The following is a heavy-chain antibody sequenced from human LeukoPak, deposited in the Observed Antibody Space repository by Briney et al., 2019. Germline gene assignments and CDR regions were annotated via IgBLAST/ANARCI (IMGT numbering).Heavy chain of an antibody. CDR1: GFTFSSYS. D-gene: IGHD2-2*01. V-gene: IGHV3-21*01. Sequence: PGGSLRLSCAASGFTFSSYSMNWVRQAPGKGLEWVSSISSSSSYIYYADSVKGRFTISRDNAKNSLYLQMNSLRAEDTAVYYCARTGGYCSSTSCYPYAFDIWGQGTMVTVSS. CDR2: ISSSSSYI. J-gene: IGHJ3*02. CDR3: ARTGGYCSSTSCYPYAFDI.